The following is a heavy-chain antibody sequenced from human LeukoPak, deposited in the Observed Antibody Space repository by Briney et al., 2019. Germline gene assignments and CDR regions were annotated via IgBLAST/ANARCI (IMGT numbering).Heavy chain of an antibody. D-gene: IGHD1-26*01. CDR3: AKVGIVGGTDQYYFDY. CDR1: GFPFSRNA. J-gene: IGHJ4*02. Sequence: GGSLRLSCAASGFPFSRNAMTWVRQAPGKGLEWVAVISAGGSSTYYADSVKGRFTISRDNSKNTLYLQMNSLRAEDTAVYYCAKVGIVGGTDQYYFDYWGQGTLVTVSS. V-gene: IGHV3-23*01. CDR2: ISAGGSST.